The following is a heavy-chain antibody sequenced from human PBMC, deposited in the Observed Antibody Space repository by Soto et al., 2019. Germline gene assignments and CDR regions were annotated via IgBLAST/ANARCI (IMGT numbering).Heavy chain of an antibody. CDR1: GYTFTSYA. CDR2: INAGNGNT. D-gene: IGHD5-18*01. J-gene: IGHJ4*02. CDR3: AAGSRDTYSYGYTDY. Sequence: GASVKVSCKASGYTFTSYAMHWVRQAPGQRLEWMGWINAGNGNTKYAQKFQGRVTITRDTSASTAYMELSSLRSEDTAVYYCAAGSRDTYSYGYTDYWGQGTLVTVSS. V-gene: IGHV1-3*01.